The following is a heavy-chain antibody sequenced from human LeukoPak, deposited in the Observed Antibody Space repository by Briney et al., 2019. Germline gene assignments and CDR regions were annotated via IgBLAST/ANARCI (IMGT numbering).Heavy chain of an antibody. D-gene: IGHD3-10*01. CDR3: ARHGLGRRVYITRQYNYYMDV. CDR1: GGSFSTYY. CDR2: INQSGST. Sequence: NPSETLSLTCAVYGGSFSTYYWSWVRQPPGSGLEWIGDINQSGSTNYSPSLKSRVTVSIDTSKNQFSLKMSSLTAADKAIYFCARHGLGRRVYITRQYNYYMDVWGTGTTVTVSS. J-gene: IGHJ6*04. V-gene: IGHV4-34*01.